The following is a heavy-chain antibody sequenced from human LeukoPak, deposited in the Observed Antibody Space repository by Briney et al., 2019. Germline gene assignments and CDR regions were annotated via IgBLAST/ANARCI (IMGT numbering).Heavy chain of an antibody. D-gene: IGHD3-16*02. CDR1: GYTFTSYD. J-gene: IGHJ6*02. Sequence: ASVKVSCKASGYTFTSYDINWVRQATGQGLEWMGWMNPNSGNTGYAQKFQGRVTITRNTSISTAYMELSSLRSEDTAVYYCAREYDYVWGSHRPEGMDVWGQGTTVTVSS. CDR3: AREYDYVWGSHRPEGMDV. V-gene: IGHV1-8*03. CDR2: MNPNSGNT.